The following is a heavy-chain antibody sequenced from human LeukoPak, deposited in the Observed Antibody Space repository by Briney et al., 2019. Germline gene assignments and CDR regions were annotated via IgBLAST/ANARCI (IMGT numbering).Heavy chain of an antibody. CDR3: AKGGYCSSTSCYYGWFDP. V-gene: IGHV3-23*01. J-gene: IGHJ5*02. CDR1: GFTFSSYA. Sequence: GGSLRLSCAASGFTFSSYAMNWVRQAPGKGLEWVSSISAGGSPYYADSVKGRFTISRDNSKNTLYLQVNSLRAEDTAEYWCAKGGYCSSTSCYYGWFDPWGQGTLVTVSS. CDR2: ISAGGSP. D-gene: IGHD2-2*01.